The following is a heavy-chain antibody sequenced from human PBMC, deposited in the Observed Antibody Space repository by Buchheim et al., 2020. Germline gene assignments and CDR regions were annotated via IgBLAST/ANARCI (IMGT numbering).Heavy chain of an antibody. Sequence: QVQLQQWGAGLLKPSETLSLTCAVYGGSFSGYYWSWIRQPPGKGLEWIGEINHRGSTNYNPSLKSRVTISLETSKNNFSLKLSSVTAADTAVYYCARARFLEWLPDYYYYGMDVWGQGTT. D-gene: IGHD3-3*01. CDR1: GGSFSGYY. CDR3: ARARFLEWLPDYYYYGMDV. CDR2: INHRGST. J-gene: IGHJ6*02. V-gene: IGHV4-34*01.